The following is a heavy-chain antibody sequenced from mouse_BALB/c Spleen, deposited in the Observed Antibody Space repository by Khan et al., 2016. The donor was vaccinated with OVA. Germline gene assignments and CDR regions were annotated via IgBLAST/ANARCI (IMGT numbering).Heavy chain of an antibody. V-gene: IGHV14-3*02. J-gene: IGHJ3*01. CDR1: GFNIKDTY. CDR3: TRGGYNGLCAY. CDR2: IDPANGNV. D-gene: IGHD3-1*01. Sequence: VQLKESGAEFVKPGASVKLSCTASGFNIKDTYMHLINQRPQQGLVWIGRIDPANGNVKYDPKFQDKATIAADASSNTAYLHLSSLTSEDTAVDYCTRGGYNGLCAYWGQGTLVTVSA.